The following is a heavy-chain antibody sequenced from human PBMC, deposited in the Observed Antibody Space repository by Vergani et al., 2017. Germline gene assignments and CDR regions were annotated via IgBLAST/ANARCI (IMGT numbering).Heavy chain of an antibody. J-gene: IGHJ4*02. CDR1: GFTFSSYS. CDR3: ARGRPPFPGLFDY. D-gene: IGHD1-1*01. Sequence: EVQLVESGGGLVQPGGSLRLSCAASGFTFSSYSMNWVRQAPGKGLEWVSYISSSSSTIYYADSVKGRFTISRDNAKNSLYLQMNSLRAEDTAVYYCARGRPPFPGLFDYWGQGTLVTVSS. V-gene: IGHV3-48*01. CDR2: ISSSSSTI.